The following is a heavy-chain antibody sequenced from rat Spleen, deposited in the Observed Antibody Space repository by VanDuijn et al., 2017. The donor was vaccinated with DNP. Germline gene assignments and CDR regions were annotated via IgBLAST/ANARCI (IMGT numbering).Heavy chain of an antibody. CDR2: ISYDGSST. Sequence: EVQLVESGGGLVQPGRSLKLSCVASGFTFNNYWMTWIRQAPGKGLEWVASISYDGSSTYHRDSVKGRFTISRDNTKSTLYLQMDSLRSEDTATYYCATSRDGFAYWGQGTLVTVSS. CDR1: GFTFNNYW. J-gene: IGHJ3*01. V-gene: IGHV5-31*01. CDR3: ATSRDGFAY.